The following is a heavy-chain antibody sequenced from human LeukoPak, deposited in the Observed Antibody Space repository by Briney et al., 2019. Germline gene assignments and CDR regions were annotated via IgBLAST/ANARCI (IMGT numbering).Heavy chain of an antibody. CDR1: GGTFSSYA. D-gene: IGHD3-9*01. J-gene: IGHJ4*02. CDR3: ARVKGGAGDYDILTGLYYFDY. CDR2: IIPIFGTA. V-gene: IGHV1-69*13. Sequence: SVKVSCKASGGTFSSYAISWVRQAPGQGLEWMGGIIPIFGTANYAQKFQGRVTITADESTSTAYMELSSLRSEDTAVYYCARVKGGAGDYDILTGLYYFDYWGQGTLVTVSS.